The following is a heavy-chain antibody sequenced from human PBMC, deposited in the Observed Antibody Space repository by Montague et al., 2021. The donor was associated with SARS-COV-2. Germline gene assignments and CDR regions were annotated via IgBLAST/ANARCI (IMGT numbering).Heavy chain of an antibody. J-gene: IGHJ6*02. CDR1: GFTFSSYA. CDR3: AGVEEKYYDILTGYYNPHYYYYGMDV. D-gene: IGHD3-9*01. CDR2: ISYDGSNK. Sequence: RLSWSASGFTFSSYAMHWVRQAPGKGLEWVAVISYDGSNKYYADSVKGRFTISRDNSKNTLYLQMNSLRAEDTAVYYCAGVEEKYYDILTGYYNPHYYYYGMDVWGQGTTVTVSS. V-gene: IGHV3-30-3*01.